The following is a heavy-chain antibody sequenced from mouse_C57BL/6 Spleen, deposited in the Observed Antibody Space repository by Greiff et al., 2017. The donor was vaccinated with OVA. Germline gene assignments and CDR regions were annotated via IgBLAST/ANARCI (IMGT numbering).Heavy chain of an antibody. D-gene: IGHD1-1*01. Sequence: EVHLVESGGDLVKPGGSLKLSCAASGFTFSSYGMSWVRQTPDKRLEWVATISSGGSYTYYPDSVKGRFTISRDNAKNTLYLQMSSLKSEDTAMYYCARQRGGSSCFDYWGQGTTLTVSS. V-gene: IGHV5-6*01. CDR1: GFTFSSYG. CDR3: ARQRGGSSCFDY. CDR2: ISSGGSYT. J-gene: IGHJ2*01.